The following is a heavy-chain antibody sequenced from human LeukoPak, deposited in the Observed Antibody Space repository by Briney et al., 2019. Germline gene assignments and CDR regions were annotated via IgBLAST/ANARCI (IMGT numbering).Heavy chain of an antibody. J-gene: IGHJ5*02. Sequence: PGGSLRLSCAASGFTFSSYSMNWVRQAPGKGLEWVSGISWNSGSIGYADSVKGRFTISRDNAKNSLYLQMNSLRAEDTALYYCAKDIYPGSINNWFDPWGQGTLVTVSS. V-gene: IGHV3-9*01. D-gene: IGHD2/OR15-2a*01. CDR3: AKDIYPGSINNWFDP. CDR2: ISWNSGSI. CDR1: GFTFSSYS.